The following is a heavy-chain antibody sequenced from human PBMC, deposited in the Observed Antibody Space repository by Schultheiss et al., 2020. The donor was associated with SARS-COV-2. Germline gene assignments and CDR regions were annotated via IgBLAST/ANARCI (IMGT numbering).Heavy chain of an antibody. J-gene: IGHJ3*02. CDR2: INRDGSTT. D-gene: IGHD2-15*01. Sequence: GESLKISCAASGFTFSSYWMHWVRQAPGKGLVWVSRINRDGSTTNYADSVKGRFTVSRDNAKNTLYLQMSSLRAEDTAVYYCARGGDIVVVVAASDAFDIWGQGTMVTVSS. V-gene: IGHV3-74*01. CDR3: ARGGDIVVVVAASDAFDI. CDR1: GFTFSSYW.